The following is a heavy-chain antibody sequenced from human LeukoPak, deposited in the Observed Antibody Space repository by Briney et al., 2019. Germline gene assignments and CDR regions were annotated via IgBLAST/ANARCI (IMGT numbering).Heavy chain of an antibody. CDR2: IIPILGIA. CDR3: ARGDAYKSDWYFDL. D-gene: IGHD5-24*01. V-gene: IGHV1-69*04. CDR1: GGTFSSYA. Sequence: SVKVSCKASGGTFSSYAISWVRQAPGQGLEWMGRIIPILGIANYAQKSQGRVTITADKSTSTAYMELSSLRSEDTAVYYCARGDAYKSDWYFDLWGRGTLVTVSS. J-gene: IGHJ2*01.